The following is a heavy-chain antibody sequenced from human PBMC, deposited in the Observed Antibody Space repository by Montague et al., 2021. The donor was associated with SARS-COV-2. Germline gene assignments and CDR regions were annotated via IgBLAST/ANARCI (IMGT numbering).Heavy chain of an antibody. CDR3: ATSSYDFWSGYTQGDNWFDP. CDR1: GGSISSSNW. J-gene: IGHJ5*02. D-gene: IGHD3-3*01. CDR2: IYHSGST. Sequence: SETLSLTCAVSGGSISSSNWWCLVRQPPGKGLEWIGEIYHSGSTNYNPSLNSRVTISVDNSKNQFSLKLSSVTAADTAVYYCATSSYDFWSGYTQGDNWFDPWGQGTLVTVSS. V-gene: IGHV4-4*02.